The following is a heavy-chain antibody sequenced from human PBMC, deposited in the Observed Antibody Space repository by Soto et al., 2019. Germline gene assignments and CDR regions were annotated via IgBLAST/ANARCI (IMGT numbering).Heavy chain of an antibody. CDR1: GFTFRSYG. CDR3: AKVHCNSTSCYPNYYYYYGMDV. V-gene: IGHV3-30*18. Sequence: GGSLRLSCAASGFTFRSYGMHWVRQAPGKGLEWVAVISYDGSNKYYGDSVKGRFTISRDTPKNTLYLQMNSLRAEYTAVYYCAKVHCNSTSCYPNYYYYYGMDVWGQGTTVTVSS. D-gene: IGHD2-2*01. J-gene: IGHJ6*02. CDR2: ISYDGSNK.